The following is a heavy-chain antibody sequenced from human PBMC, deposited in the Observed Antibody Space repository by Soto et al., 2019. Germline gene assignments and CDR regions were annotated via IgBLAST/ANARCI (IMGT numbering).Heavy chain of an antibody. CDR2: IYYSGST. CDR3: ARSSGWDFDY. Sequence: KPSETLSLTCTVSGGSISSSSYYWTWVRQPPGKSLEWIGYIYYSGSTNYNPSLKSRVTISVDTSKNQFSLNLISVTAADTAVYYCARSSGWDFDYWGQGTLVTVSS. CDR1: GGSISSSSYY. V-gene: IGHV4-61*01. J-gene: IGHJ4*02. D-gene: IGHD6-19*01.